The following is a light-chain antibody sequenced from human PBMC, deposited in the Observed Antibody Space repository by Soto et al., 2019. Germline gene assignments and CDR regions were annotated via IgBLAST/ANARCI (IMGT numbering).Light chain of an antibody. Sequence: EIVMTQSPATLSVSPGERATLSCRASQSVSSNLAWYQQKPGQAPRLLIYGAFIRATGIPVRFSGSGSGTEFTLTISSLQSEDFAVYYCQQRSNWITFGQGTRLEIK. CDR3: QQRSNWIT. CDR2: GAF. V-gene: IGKV3-15*01. J-gene: IGKJ5*01. CDR1: QSVSSN.